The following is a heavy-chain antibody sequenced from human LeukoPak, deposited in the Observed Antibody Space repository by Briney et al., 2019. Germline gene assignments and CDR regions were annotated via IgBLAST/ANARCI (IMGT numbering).Heavy chain of an antibody. J-gene: IGHJ3*02. D-gene: IGHD2-21*01. CDR3: ARDMLLGDVFGI. Sequence: GGSLTLSCAVAGFTFDDYAINWVSHAPGKGLEWVSNINWNGASTGYGDSVKGRFTISRENAKNSVFLQMNSLRPDDTALYYCARDMLLGDVFGIWRQGTMVIVSS. CDR1: GFTFDDYA. V-gene: IGHV3-20*04. CDR2: INWNGAST.